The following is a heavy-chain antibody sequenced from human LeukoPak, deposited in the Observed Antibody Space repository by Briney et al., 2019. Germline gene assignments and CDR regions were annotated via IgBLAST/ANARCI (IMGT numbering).Heavy chain of an antibody. J-gene: IGHJ4*02. CDR3: ARYMVATMEDY. D-gene: IGHD5-12*01. Sequence: PSETLSLTCTVSGGSMSGSSYCWGWIRQPPGKGLEWIGGILYSGSTNYNPSLKSRVTISVDTSKNQFSLKLSSVTAADTAVYYCARYMVATMEDYWGQGTLVAVSS. V-gene: IGHV4-39*01. CDR2: ILYSGST. CDR1: GGSMSGSSYC.